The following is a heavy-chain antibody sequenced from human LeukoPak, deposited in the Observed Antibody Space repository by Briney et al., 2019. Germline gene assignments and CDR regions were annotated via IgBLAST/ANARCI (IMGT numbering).Heavy chain of an antibody. J-gene: IGHJ6*02. CDR1: GGSFSSYY. CDR2: IYYSGST. Sequence: SETLSLTCAVYGGSFSSYYWSWIRQPPGKGLEWIGYIYYSGSTNYNPSLKSRVTISVDTSKNQFSLKLSSVTAADTAVYYCARSDLYSNYGLWYYYGMDVWGQGTTVTVSS. D-gene: IGHD4-11*01. CDR3: ARSDLYSNYGLWYYYGMDV. V-gene: IGHV4-59*08.